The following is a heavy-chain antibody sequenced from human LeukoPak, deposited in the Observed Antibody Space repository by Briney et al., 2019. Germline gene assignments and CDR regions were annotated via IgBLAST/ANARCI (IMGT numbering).Heavy chain of an antibody. J-gene: IGHJ5*02. Sequence: GGSLRLSCAASGFTFSSYSMNWVRQAPGKGLEWVSSISSSSSYIYYADSVKGRFTISRDNAKNSLYLQMNSLRAEDTAVYYCARDWGDNWNDGRGNWFDPWGQGTLVTVSS. CDR3: ARDWGDNWNDGRGNWFDP. V-gene: IGHV3-21*04. CDR1: GFTFSSYS. CDR2: ISSSSSYI. D-gene: IGHD1-20*01.